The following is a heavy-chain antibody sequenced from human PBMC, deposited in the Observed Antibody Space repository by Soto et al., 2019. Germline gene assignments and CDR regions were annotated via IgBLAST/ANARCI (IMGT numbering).Heavy chain of an antibody. D-gene: IGHD6-13*01. V-gene: IGHV4-59*13. CDR2: FFYIGST. CDR3: ARATLAAAKPQFDF. Sequence: QVQLQESGPGLVKPSETLSLTCTVSGVSIYDYYWTWIRQPPGQGLEWIGYFFYIGSTNYNPSLKSRVTISGDKSKNQFSLKLNSVTPADTAVYYCARATLAAAKPQFDFWGQGILVTGSS. J-gene: IGHJ4*02. CDR1: GVSIYDYY.